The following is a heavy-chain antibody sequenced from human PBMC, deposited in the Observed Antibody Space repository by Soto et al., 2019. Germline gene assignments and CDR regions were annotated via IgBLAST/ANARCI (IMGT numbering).Heavy chain of an antibody. Sequence: EVQLVESGGGLVQPGGSLRLSCAASGFTFSSYEMNWVRQAPGKGLEWVSYISSSGSTIYYADSVKGRFTISRDNAKNSLYLQMNSLRAEDTAVYYCASTDYYDSSGRVWGQGTLVTVSS. CDR1: GFTFSSYE. D-gene: IGHD3-22*01. V-gene: IGHV3-48*03. J-gene: IGHJ4*02. CDR3: ASTDYYDSSGRV. CDR2: ISSSGSTI.